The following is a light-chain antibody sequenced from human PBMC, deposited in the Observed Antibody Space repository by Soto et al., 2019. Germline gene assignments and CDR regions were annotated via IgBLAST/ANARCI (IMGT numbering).Light chain of an antibody. CDR2: DAS. CDR3: QQRSNWPLT. J-gene: IGKJ2*01. V-gene: IGKV3-11*01. CDR1: QSVSSY. Sequence: EIVLTQSPGTLSLSPGERATLSCRASQSVSSYLAWYQHRPGQAPRLLIYDASNMATGIPARFSGSGSGTDFTLTISSLEPEDFAVYYCQQRSNWPLTFGQGTKLEIK.